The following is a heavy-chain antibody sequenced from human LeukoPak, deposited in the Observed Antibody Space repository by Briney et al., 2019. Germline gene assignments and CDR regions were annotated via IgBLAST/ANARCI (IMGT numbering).Heavy chain of an antibody. V-gene: IGHV3-48*01. CDR2: ISSSSSTI. CDR3: ARGDDYVWGSYRTLDY. CDR1: GFTFSSYS. Sequence: GGSLRLSCAASGFTFSSYSMNWVRQAPGKGLEWGSYISSSSSTIYYADSVKGRFTISRDNAKNSLYLQMNSLRAEDTAVYYCARGDDYVWGSYRTLDYWGQGTLVTVSS. D-gene: IGHD3-16*02. J-gene: IGHJ4*02.